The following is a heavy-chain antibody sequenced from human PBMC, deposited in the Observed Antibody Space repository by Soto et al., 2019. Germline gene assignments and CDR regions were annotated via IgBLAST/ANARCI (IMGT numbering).Heavy chain of an antibody. CDR1: GFTSNSFV. J-gene: IGHJ3*02. CDR3: AKERGVLDAFDI. V-gene: IGHV3-30*18. D-gene: IGHD3-10*01. Sequence: QVQLVESGGGVVQPGTSLRLSCAASGFTSNSFVIHWVRQAPGKGLEWLAVISSDGNNQYYADSVKGRFTISRDNSKKTLYLQVNSLRAEDTAVYFCAKERGVLDAFDIWGQGTMVTVS. CDR2: ISSDGNNQ.